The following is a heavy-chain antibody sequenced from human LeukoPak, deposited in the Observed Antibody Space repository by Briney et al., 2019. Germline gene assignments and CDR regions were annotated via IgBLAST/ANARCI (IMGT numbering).Heavy chain of an antibody. CDR1: SFSIISTSYY. CDR3: ARDAVALSNSFDF. V-gene: IGHV4-39*02. Sequence: PSETLSLTCTVSSFSIISTSYYWAWFRQPPEKRMEWIATISYSGTSGTTYYNQSLRSRVTISVDTSKNQFSLILSSVTAADTAVYYCARDAVALSNSFDFWGQGTMVTVSS. J-gene: IGHJ3*01. CDR2: ISYSGTSGTT. D-gene: IGHD2-2*01.